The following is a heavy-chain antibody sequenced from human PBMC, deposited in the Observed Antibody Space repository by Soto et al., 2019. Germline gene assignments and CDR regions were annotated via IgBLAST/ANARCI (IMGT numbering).Heavy chain of an antibody. CDR1: GYSFTSYW. CDR3: ARRWDQLLWGNWFDP. D-gene: IGHD2-2*01. J-gene: IGHJ5*02. CDR2: IYPGDSDT. Sequence: PGESLKISCKGSGYSFTSYWIGWVRQMPGKGLEWMGIIYPGDSDTRYSPSFQGQVTISADKSISTAYLQWSSLKASDTAMYYCARRWDQLLWGNWFDPWGQGTLVTVSS. V-gene: IGHV5-51*01.